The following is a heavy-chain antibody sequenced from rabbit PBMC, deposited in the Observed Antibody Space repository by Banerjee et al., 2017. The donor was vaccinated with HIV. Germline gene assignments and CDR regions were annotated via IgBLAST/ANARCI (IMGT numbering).Heavy chain of an antibody. CDR3: ASVQGSGGDDYSRLDI. J-gene: IGHJ3*01. V-gene: IGHV1S69*01. CDR2: IDNGGYT. CDR1: GFSLSSYD. Sequence: QSVEESGGRLVTPGTPLTLTCTVSGFSLSSYDMNWVRQAPGKGLEWIGVIDNGGYTYYATWVNGRFSISKTSTMVDLRMTSLTTEDTATYFCASVQGSGGDDYSRLDIWGQGTLVTVS. D-gene: IGHD1-1*01.